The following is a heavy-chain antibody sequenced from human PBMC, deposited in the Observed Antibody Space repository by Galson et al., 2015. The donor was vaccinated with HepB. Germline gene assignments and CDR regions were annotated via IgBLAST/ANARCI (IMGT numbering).Heavy chain of an antibody. V-gene: IGHV3-74*01. Sequence: SLRLSCAASGFTFSNYWIHWVRQAPGKGLVWVSRINTDGTTTTYADSVKGRFTISRDNAKNTLYLQMNSLRAEDTAVYYCARVVFQATGFDYWGQGTLVTVSS. CDR2: INTDGTTT. J-gene: IGHJ4*02. CDR1: GFTFSNYW. D-gene: IGHD1-26*01. CDR3: ARVVFQATGFDY.